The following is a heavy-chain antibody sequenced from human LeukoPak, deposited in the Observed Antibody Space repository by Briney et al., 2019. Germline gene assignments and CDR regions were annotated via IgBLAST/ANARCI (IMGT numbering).Heavy chain of an antibody. CDR2: IYYSGST. CDR1: GGSISSYY. V-gene: IGHV4-59*01. CDR3: ARALRARITGTTASVYGMDV. J-gene: IGHJ6*02. D-gene: IGHD1-20*01. Sequence: PSETLSLTCTVSGGSISSYYWSWLRQPPGKGLEWIGYIYYSGSTNYNPSLKSRVTISVDTSKNQFSLKLSSVTAADTAVYYCARALRARITGTTASVYGMDVWGQGTTVTVSS.